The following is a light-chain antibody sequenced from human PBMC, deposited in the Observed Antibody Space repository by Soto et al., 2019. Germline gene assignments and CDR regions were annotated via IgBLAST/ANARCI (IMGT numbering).Light chain of an antibody. J-gene: IGLJ1*01. CDR2: EVS. CDR1: NNDVGAYTY. CDR3: SSYTSSSTLDYV. Sequence: QSALTQPASVSGSPGQSITISCTGTNNDVGAYTYVSWYQQHPGKAPRLIIYEVSERPSGVSNRFSGSKSGNTASLTISGLLPEDEADYYCSSYTSSSTLDYVFGTGTKLTVL. V-gene: IGLV2-14*01.